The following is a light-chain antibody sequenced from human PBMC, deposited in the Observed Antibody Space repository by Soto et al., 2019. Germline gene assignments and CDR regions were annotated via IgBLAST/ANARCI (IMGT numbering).Light chain of an antibody. V-gene: IGKV3-20*01. CDR3: QQYGSSSPRT. CDR2: GPS. Sequence: IVLTQSPGTLSLSPGERATLSCRASQSGSSRYLAWYQQNSGQAPRLLLDGPSSRATGIPDRFSGSGPGTDFTLTISGLVPEDVAVYYCQQYGSSSPRTFGKGTKLDIK. CDR1: QSGSSRY. J-gene: IGKJ2*01.